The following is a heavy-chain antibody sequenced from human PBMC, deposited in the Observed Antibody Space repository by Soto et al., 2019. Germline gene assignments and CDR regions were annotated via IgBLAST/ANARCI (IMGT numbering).Heavy chain of an antibody. V-gene: IGHV4-61*01. CDR1: GGSVSSGSYY. Sequence: SETLSLTCTVSGGSVSSGSYYWSWIRQPPGKGLEWIGYIYYSGSTNYNPSLKSRVTISVDTSKNQFSLKLSSVTAADTAVYYCARARYYYDSSGYYYGFYYFDYWGQGTLVTVS. CDR2: IYYSGST. D-gene: IGHD3-22*01. CDR3: ARARYYYDSSGYYYGFYYFDY. J-gene: IGHJ4*02.